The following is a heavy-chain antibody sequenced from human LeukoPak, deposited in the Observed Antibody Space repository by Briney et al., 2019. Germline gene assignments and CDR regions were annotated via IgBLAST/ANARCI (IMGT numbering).Heavy chain of an antibody. CDR3: ARDIYYDSSGYYGSVY. V-gene: IGHV3-30*03. D-gene: IGHD3-22*01. J-gene: IGHJ4*02. CDR2: ISYDGSNK. CDR1: GFTFSSYG. Sequence: GGSLRLSCAASGFTFSSYGMHWVRQAPGKGLEWVAVISYDGSNKYYADSVKGRFTISRDNSKNTLYLQMNSLRAEDTAVYYCARDIYYDSSGYYGSVYWGQGTLVTVSS.